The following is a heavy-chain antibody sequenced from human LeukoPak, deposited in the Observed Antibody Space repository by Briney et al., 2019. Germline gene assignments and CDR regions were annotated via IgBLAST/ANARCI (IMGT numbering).Heavy chain of an antibody. CDR3: ASYPRNIPTPPFDY. Sequence: ASVKVSCKASGYTFTAQYMHWVRQAPGQGLECIGWINPNNGDTKYAQRFLGRVTMTRDTSTATAYMELSSLRSDDTAVYFCASYPRNIPTPPFDYWGQGTLVTVSS. CDR2: INPNNGDT. D-gene: IGHD2-21*01. J-gene: IGHJ4*02. CDR1: GYTFTAQY. V-gene: IGHV1-2*02.